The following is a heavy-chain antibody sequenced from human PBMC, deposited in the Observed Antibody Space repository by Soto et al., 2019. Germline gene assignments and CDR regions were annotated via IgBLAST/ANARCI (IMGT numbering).Heavy chain of an antibody. CDR2: ISAYNGNT. J-gene: IGHJ5*02. CDR3: ARDSVPTIFGVAENWFDP. D-gene: IGHD3-3*01. CDR1: GYTFTSHG. Sequence: GASVKVSCKASGYTFTSHGISWVRQAPGQRLEWMGWISAYNGNTNYAQKLQGRVTMTTDTSTSTAYMELRSLRSDDTAVYYCARDSVPTIFGVAENWFDPWGQGTLVTVSS. V-gene: IGHV1-18*01.